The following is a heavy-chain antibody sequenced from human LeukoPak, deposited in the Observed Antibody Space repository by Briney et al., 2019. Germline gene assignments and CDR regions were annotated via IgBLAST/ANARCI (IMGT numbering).Heavy chain of an antibody. Sequence: PGGSLRLSCAASGFTGSSNYMNWVRQAPGQGLEGCGVIYGGGRKYYPDSVKGRFTISRDNSKHMLYLQMNSLRAEDPALYYCARLYSSSHNAWFDPWGQGTLVTVPS. J-gene: IGHJ5*02. CDR1: GFTGSSNY. V-gene: IGHV3-53*01. CDR2: IYGGGRK. D-gene: IGHD6-13*01. CDR3: ARLYSSSHNAWFDP.